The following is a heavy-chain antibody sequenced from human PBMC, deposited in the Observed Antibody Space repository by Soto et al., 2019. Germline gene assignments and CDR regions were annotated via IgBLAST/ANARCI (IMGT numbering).Heavy chain of an antibody. D-gene: IGHD3-22*01. J-gene: IGHJ5*02. CDR2: ISYDGRNM. CDR1: GFTFSNYA. CDR3: VSSDSSGYTINNWFDP. V-gene: IGHV3-30*04. Sequence: GGSLRLSCSASGFTFSNYALHWVRQAPGKGLEWVAIISYDGRNMYYADSVKGRFTISRDNSKNTLYLQMNSLRSEDTAVYYCVSSDSSGYTINNWFDPWGPGTLVTVSS.